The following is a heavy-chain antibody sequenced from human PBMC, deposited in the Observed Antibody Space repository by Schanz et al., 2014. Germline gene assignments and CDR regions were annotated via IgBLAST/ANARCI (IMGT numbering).Heavy chain of an antibody. CDR1: GFTFSSYA. CDR3: ARPALWFGDNCFDP. CDR2: ISASGGDT. J-gene: IGHJ5*02. V-gene: IGHV3-23*01. D-gene: IGHD3-10*01. Sequence: VHLLESGGGLVEPGGSLRLSCAASGFTFSSYAMNWVRQAPGKGLEWLSVISASGGDTYYADSVKGRFTISRDNSKNTLYLQMNSLRPEDTAVYYCARPALWFGDNCFDPWGQGTLVTVSS.